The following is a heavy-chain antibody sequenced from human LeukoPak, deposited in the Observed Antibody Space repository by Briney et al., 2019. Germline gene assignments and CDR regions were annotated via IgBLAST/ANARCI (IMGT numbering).Heavy chain of an antibody. J-gene: IGHJ4*02. V-gene: IGHV3-7*01. CDR3: ARARSRVFDY. CDR1: GFTFSYVY. CDR2: IKQDGSEK. D-gene: IGHD6-13*01. Sequence: GGSLRLSCAASGFTFSYVYMTWIRQAPGKGLEWVANIKQDGSEKYYVDSVKGRFTISRDNAKNSLYLQMNSLRAEDTAVYYCARARSRVFDYWGQGTLVTVSS.